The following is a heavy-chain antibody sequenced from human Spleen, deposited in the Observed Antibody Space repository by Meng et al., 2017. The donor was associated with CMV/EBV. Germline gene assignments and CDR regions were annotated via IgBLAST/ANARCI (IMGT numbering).Heavy chain of an antibody. CDR2: VSAETGDT. D-gene: IGHD4-17*01. CDR3: ARAGAAVTTNFDF. Sequence: KASGYTFDIYGITWVRQAPGQGLEWVGWVSAETGDTNYGQRFQGRVTVTADTFTKAAYMEMRSLRSDDSAIYYCARAGAAVTTNFDFWGQGTLVTVSS. J-gene: IGHJ4*02. V-gene: IGHV1-18*01. CDR1: GYTFDIYG.